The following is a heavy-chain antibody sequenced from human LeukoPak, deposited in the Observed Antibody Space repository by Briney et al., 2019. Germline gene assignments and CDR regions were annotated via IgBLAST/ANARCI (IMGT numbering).Heavy chain of an antibody. Sequence: SETLSLTCTVSGGSISSSSYYWGWIRQPPGKGLEWIGSIYYSGSTYYNPSLKSRVTISVDTSKNQFSLKLSSVTAADTAVYYCARDLGSIVVVPAAISWGQGTLVTVSS. CDR1: GGSISSSSYY. J-gene: IGHJ4*02. V-gene: IGHV4-39*07. D-gene: IGHD2-2*01. CDR3: ARDLGSIVVVPAAIS. CDR2: IYYSGST.